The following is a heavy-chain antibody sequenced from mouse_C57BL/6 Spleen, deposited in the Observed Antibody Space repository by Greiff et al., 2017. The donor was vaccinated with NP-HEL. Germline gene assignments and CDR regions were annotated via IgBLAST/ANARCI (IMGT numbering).Heavy chain of an antibody. CDR3: ARAPYYYGSSYGYFDY. Sequence: QVQLQQPGTELVKPGASVKLSCKASGYTFTSYWMHWVKQRPGQGLEWIGNINPSNGGTNYNEKFKSKATLTVDKSSSTAYMQLSSLTSEDSAVYYYARAPYYYGSSYGYFDYWGQGTTLTVSS. D-gene: IGHD1-1*01. V-gene: IGHV1-53*01. J-gene: IGHJ2*01. CDR2: INPSNGGT. CDR1: GYTFTSYW.